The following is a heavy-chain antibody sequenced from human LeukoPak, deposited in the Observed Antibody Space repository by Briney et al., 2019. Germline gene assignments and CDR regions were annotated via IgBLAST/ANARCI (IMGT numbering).Heavy chain of an antibody. CDR1: GVSISSSSYY. CDR2: IYYSGST. D-gene: IGHD4-17*01. J-gene: IGHJ4*02. CDR3: ARDDGLY. Sequence: SETLSLTCTVSGVSISSSSYYWGWIRQPPGKGLEWIGYIYYSGSTNYNPSLKSRVTISVDTSKNQFSLKLSSVTAADTAVYYCARDDGLYWGQGTLVTVSS. V-gene: IGHV4-61*01.